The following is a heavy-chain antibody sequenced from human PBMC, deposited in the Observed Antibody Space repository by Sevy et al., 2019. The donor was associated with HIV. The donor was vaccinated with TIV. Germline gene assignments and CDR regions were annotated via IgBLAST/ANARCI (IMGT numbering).Heavy chain of an antibody. Sequence: GGSLRLSCAASGFTFSSYEMNWVRQAPGKGLEWVSYISSSGSTIYYADSVKGRFTISRDNAKNSLYLQMNSLRAEDTAVYYCAREDVVVTAKNCDAFDIWGQGTMVTVSS. J-gene: IGHJ3*02. D-gene: IGHD2-21*02. CDR3: AREDVVVTAKNCDAFDI. CDR1: GFTFSSYE. V-gene: IGHV3-48*03. CDR2: ISSSGSTI.